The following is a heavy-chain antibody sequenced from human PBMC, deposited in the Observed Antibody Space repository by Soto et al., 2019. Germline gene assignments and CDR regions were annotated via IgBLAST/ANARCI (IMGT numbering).Heavy chain of an antibody. CDR1: GFTLNSYS. J-gene: IGHJ6*02. Sequence: PGASLRLSCAGSGFTLNSYSMNWVRRAPGKGLEWVSYLSSSRSTIYYADSVKGRFTISRDDAKNSLYLQMNSLRDDDTAVYFCVRGRSDSLMDVWGQGTTVTVSS. CDR3: VRGRSDSLMDV. CDR2: LSSSRSTI. V-gene: IGHV3-48*02.